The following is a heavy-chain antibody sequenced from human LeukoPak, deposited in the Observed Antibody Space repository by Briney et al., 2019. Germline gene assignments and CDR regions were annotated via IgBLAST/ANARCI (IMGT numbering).Heavy chain of an antibody. J-gene: IGHJ4*02. V-gene: IGHV1-3*01. CDR1: GYTFTTYA. CDR3: ARSHPGLSSGYYGDY. Sequence: ASVKVSCKTSGYTFTTYAIHWVRQAPGQRLEWMGLINADDGNTRYSQRFQGRVTITRDTSANTAYMELSSLRFEDTAVYYCARSHPGLSSGYYGDYWGQGTLVTVSS. CDR2: INADDGNT. D-gene: IGHD3-22*01.